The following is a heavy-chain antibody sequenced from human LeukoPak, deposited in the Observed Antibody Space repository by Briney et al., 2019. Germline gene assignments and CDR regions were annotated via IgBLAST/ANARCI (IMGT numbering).Heavy chain of an antibody. Sequence: GGSLRLSCTVSGFTVSSNSMSWVRQAPGEGLEWVSFIHTTGGTHDSDSVKGRFTISRESSKNTRYLQMNSLRAEDTAVYYCARRAGDYSHPYDYWGQGTLVTGSS. CDR3: ARRAGDYSHPYDY. D-gene: IGHD3-22*01. J-gene: IGHJ4*02. CDR2: IHTTGGT. CDR1: GFTVSSNS. V-gene: IGHV3-53*01.